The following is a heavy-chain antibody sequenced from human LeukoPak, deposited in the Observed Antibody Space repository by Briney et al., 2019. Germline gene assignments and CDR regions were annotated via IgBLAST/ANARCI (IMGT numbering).Heavy chain of an antibody. Sequence: GGSLRLTCAASGFTFSGYTMSWVRRAPGKGLEWVSAIGASGGSTNYAHSVKGRFTISRDNSKNTLYLQMNNLRAEDTAVYYCAKGVVVPAAPDYWGQGTLVTVSS. CDR2: IGASGGST. CDR1: GFTFSGYT. D-gene: IGHD2-2*01. CDR3: AKGVVVPAAPDY. V-gene: IGHV3-23*01. J-gene: IGHJ4*02.